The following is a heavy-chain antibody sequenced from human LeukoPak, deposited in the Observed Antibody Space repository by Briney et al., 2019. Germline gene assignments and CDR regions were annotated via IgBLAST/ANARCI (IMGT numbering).Heavy chain of an antibody. CDR1: GFTFSSYS. D-gene: IGHD5-18*01. V-gene: IGHV3-7*01. J-gene: IGHJ4*02. CDR2: IKQDGSEK. Sequence: GGSLRLSCAASGFTFSSYSMNWVRQAPGKGLEWVANIKQDGSEKYYVDSVKGRFTISRDNAKNSLYLQMNSLRAEDTAVYYCARDTPHPMTAMAPTGFDYWGQGTLVTVSS. CDR3: ARDTPHPMTAMAPTGFDY.